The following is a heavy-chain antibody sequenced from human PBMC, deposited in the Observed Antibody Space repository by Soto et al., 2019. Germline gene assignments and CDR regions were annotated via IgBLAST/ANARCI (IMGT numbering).Heavy chain of an antibody. CDR3: ARPSSGWYYFDY. Sequence: QLQLQESGPGLVKPSETLSLTCTVSGGSISSSSYYWGWIRQPPGKGLEWIGSIYYSGSTYYNPSLKGRVTISVDTSKNQFSLKLSSVTAADTAVYYCARPSSGWYYFDYWGQGTLVTVSS. CDR1: GGSISSSSYY. CDR2: IYYSGST. D-gene: IGHD6-19*01. J-gene: IGHJ4*02. V-gene: IGHV4-39*01.